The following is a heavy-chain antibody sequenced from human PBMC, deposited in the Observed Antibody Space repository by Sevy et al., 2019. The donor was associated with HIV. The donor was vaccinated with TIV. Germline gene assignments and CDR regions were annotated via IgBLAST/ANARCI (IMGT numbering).Heavy chain of an antibody. D-gene: IGHD3-9*01. V-gene: IGHV3-66*02. J-gene: IGHJ4*02. Sequence: GGSLRLSCAASGFTVSSNYMSWVRQAPGKGLEWVSVIYSGGSTYNADSVKGRFTISRDNSKNTLYLQMNSLRAEDTAVTYWASEGGGYDILTGSYGYWGQGTLVTVSS. CDR1: GFTVSSNY. CDR3: ASEGGGYDILTGSYGY. CDR2: IYSGGST.